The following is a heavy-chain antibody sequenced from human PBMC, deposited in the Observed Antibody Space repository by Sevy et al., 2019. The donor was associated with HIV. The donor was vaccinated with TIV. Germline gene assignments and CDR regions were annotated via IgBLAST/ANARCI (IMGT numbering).Heavy chain of an antibody. CDR2: ISWNSGSI. Sequence: GGSLRLSCAASGFNFDDYAMHWVRQAPGKGLEWVSGISWNSGSIGYADSMKGRFTISRDNAKKSLFLQMNSLRTEDMALYYCAKGLGLYYYSAMDVWGQGTTVTVSS. J-gene: IGHJ6*02. V-gene: IGHV3-9*03. CDR1: GFNFDDYA. CDR3: AKGLGLYYYSAMDV.